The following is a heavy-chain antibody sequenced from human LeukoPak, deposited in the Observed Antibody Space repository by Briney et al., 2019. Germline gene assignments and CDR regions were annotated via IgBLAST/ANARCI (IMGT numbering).Heavy chain of an antibody. CDR3: IRGGDGFDP. Sequence: GPLRLSCAASGSTFSNYDIHWVRQPTGKGLEWVSAIDTAGHTYYIDSVKGRFTISRENAKNSLYLQMNSLRAGDTAVYYCIRGGDGFDPWGQGTLVTVSS. J-gene: IGHJ5*02. D-gene: IGHD3-10*01. CDR2: IDTAGHT. CDR1: GSTFSNYD. V-gene: IGHV3-13*01.